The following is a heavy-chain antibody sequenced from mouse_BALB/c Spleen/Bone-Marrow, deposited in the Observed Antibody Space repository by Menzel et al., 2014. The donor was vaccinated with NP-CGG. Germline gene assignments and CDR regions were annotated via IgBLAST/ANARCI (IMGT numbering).Heavy chain of an antibody. CDR2: INNGGTYT. CDR1: GFTFSSYG. D-gene: IGHD4-1*02. V-gene: IGHV5-6*01. CDR3: ALNWDSAY. J-gene: IGHJ3*01. Sequence: EVQLLESGGDLVKPGGSLKLSCAASGFTFSSYGMSWVRQTPDKRLEWAATINNGGTYTYYPDSVKGRFTISRDNAKNTLYLQMSSLKSEDTAMYYCALNWDSAYWGQGTLVTVSA.